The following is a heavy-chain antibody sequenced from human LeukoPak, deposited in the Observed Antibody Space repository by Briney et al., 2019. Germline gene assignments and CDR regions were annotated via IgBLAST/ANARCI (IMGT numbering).Heavy chain of an antibody. CDR3: ARAGYSSGWYRFGHTLSDYHYMDV. V-gene: IGHV3-48*01. Sequence: SGGSLRLSCAASGFTFSSFEMNWVRQAPGKGLEWVSYISSSSSTIYYADSVKGRFTISRDNAKNSLYLQMNSLRAEDTAVYYCARAGYSSGWYRFGHTLSDYHYMDVWGKGTTVTVSS. D-gene: IGHD6-19*01. CDR2: ISSSSSTI. J-gene: IGHJ6*03. CDR1: GFTFSSFE.